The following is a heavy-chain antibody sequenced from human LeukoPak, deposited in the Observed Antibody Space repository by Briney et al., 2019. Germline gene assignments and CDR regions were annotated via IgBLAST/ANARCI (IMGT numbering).Heavy chain of an antibody. CDR2: IYSGGNT. CDR1: EFSVGSNY. Sequence: GGSLRLSCAASEFSVGSNYMTWVRQAPGKGLEWVSLIYSGGNTYYADSVKGRSTISRDNSKNTLYLQMNSLRAEDTAVYYCARRAGAYSHPYDYWGQGTLVTVSS. CDR3: ARRAGAYSHPYDY. D-gene: IGHD4/OR15-4a*01. J-gene: IGHJ4*02. V-gene: IGHV3-66*04.